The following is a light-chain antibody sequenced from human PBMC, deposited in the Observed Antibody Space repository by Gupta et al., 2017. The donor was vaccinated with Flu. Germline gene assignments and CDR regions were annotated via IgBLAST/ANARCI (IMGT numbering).Light chain of an antibody. V-gene: IGKV1-12*01. CDR2: AAS. J-gene: IGKJ1*01. Sequence: DIQMTQSPSSVSASVGGRVTVTCRASQAIGSSLAWYQQKPGKAPKLLIHAASSLESGVPPRFSGSGSGTDFTLTISSLQPEDFATYFCQQTHNFPRTFGQGTKVEV. CDR3: QQTHNFPRT. CDR1: QAIGSS.